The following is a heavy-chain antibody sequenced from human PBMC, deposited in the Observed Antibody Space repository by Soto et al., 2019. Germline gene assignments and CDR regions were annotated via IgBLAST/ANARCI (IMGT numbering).Heavy chain of an antibody. J-gene: IGHJ6*03. V-gene: IGHV1-46*03. CDR3: ARDQRSNFGVVISAYYYYYYMDV. D-gene: IGHD3-3*01. Sequence: ASVKVSCKASGYTFTSYGISWVRQAPGQGLEWMGWINPSSGSTSYAQKFQGRVTMTRDTSTSTVYMELSSLRSEDTAVYYCARDQRSNFGVVISAYYYYYYMDVWGKGTTVTVSS. CDR2: INPSSGST. CDR1: GYTFTSYG.